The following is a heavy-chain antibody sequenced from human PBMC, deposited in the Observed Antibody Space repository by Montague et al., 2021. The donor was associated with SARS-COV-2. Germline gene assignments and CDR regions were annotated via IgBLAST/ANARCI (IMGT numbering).Heavy chain of an antibody. CDR1: GGSMARSPDY. V-gene: IGHV4-39*07. Sequence: SETLSLTCTVSGGSMARSPDYWAWLRQPPGGGLEWIATIHYGGGTYYNLSLRSRVDISVDTSQNQLSLTLASVTAADTAVYYCARGLENYGSGSHHFDPWGQGTLVTVSS. D-gene: IGHD3-10*01. CDR2: IHYGGGT. J-gene: IGHJ5*02. CDR3: ARGLENYGSGSHHFDP.